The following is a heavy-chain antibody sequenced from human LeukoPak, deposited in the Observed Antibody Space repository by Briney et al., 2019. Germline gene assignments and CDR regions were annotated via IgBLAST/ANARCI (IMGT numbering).Heavy chain of an antibody. D-gene: IGHD3-10*01. Sequence: SGGSLRLSSAASGFTVSSYSMNWVRQAPGKGLEWISSISGGSNYIYYADSLKGRFTISRDNAKNSVYLQMNSLRAEDTAVYYCARDRGVLVWSGVTDYWGQGTLVTVSS. CDR2: ISGGSNYI. CDR1: GFTVSSYS. J-gene: IGHJ4*02. V-gene: IGHV3-21*01. CDR3: ARDRGVLVWSGVTDY.